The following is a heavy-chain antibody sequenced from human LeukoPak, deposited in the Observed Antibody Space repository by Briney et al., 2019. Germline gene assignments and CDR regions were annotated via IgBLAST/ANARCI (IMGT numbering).Heavy chain of an antibody. CDR1: GFTFSSYA. V-gene: IGHV3-23*01. J-gene: IGHJ4*02. CDR2: ISGSGGST. CDR3: AKAKYYYGPGSYYWEYYFDY. D-gene: IGHD3-10*01. Sequence: RPGGSLRLSCAASGFTFSSYAMSWVRQAPGKGLEWVSAISGSGGSTYYADSVKGRFTISRDNSKNTLYLQMNSLRAEDTAVYYCAKAKYYYGPGSYYWEYYFDYWGQGTLVTVSS.